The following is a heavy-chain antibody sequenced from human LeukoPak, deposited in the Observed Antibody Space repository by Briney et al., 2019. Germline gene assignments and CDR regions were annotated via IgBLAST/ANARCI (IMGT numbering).Heavy chain of an antibody. CDR1: GFTFSSYS. CDR2: ISSSSRTT. J-gene: IGHJ6*04. V-gene: IGHV3-48*01. CDR3: AELGITMIGGV. Sequence: GGPLRLSCAASGFTFSSYSMNWVRQAPGKGLEWVSYISSSSRTTYYADSVKGRFTISRDNAKNSLYLQMNSLRAEDTAVYYCAELGITMIGGVWGKGTTVTISS. D-gene: IGHD3-10*02.